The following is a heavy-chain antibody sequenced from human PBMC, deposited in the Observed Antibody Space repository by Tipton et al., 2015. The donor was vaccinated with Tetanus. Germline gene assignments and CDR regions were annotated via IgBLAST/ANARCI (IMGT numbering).Heavy chain of an antibody. J-gene: IGHJ4*02. CDR2: SNSREKRYTS. CDR1: GFTFTDHH. V-gene: IGHV3-72*01. Sequence: CAASGFTFTDHHMDWVRQAPGKGLEWVGRSNSREKRYTSEYAASVRGRFTISRDNSENSVYLQMNSLKTEDTAVYYCARCAGNIGDWSLDYWGQGTLVTVSS. CDR3: ARCAGNIGDWSLDY. D-gene: IGHD2-21*02.